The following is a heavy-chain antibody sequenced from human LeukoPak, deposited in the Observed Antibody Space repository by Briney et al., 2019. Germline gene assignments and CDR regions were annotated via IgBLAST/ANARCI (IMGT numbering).Heavy chain of an antibody. Sequence: ASVKVSCKASGYTFTSYGISWVRQAPGQGLEWMGWISAYNGSTSYAQKFQGRVTMTRDMSTSTVYMELSSLRSEDTAVYYCARGDYYDSSGYFYGEDIFDYWGQGTLVTDSS. V-gene: IGHV1-18*01. CDR3: ARGDYYDSSGYFYGEDIFDY. D-gene: IGHD3-22*01. CDR2: ISAYNGST. J-gene: IGHJ4*02. CDR1: GYTFTSYG.